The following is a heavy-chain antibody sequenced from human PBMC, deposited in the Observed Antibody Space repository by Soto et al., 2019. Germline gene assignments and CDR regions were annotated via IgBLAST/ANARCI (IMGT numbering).Heavy chain of an antibody. D-gene: IGHD1-26*01. J-gene: IGHJ4*02. CDR3: ATGVGWGFIYSLQY. CDR2: YVPEDGKT. Sequence: QVQLEQSGAEVKQPGASVRVSCKISGSTLSEFSMHWVRQAPGKGLEWMGGYVPEDGKTIYAPKFQDRVIMTEDTSTDTAYMELSSLRSEDTAVYFCATGVGWGFIYSLQYWGQGTPVTVSS. CDR1: GSTLSEFS. V-gene: IGHV1-24*01.